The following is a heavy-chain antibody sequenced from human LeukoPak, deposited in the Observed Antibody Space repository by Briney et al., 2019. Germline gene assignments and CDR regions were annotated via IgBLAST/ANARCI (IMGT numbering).Heavy chain of an antibody. Sequence: TGESLKISCKGSGYSFTSYWIGWVRQMPGKGLEWMGIIYPGDSDTRYSPSFQGQATISADKSISTAYLQWSSLKASDTAMYYCARQVYSNPGRAWFDPWGQGTLVTVSS. J-gene: IGHJ5*02. D-gene: IGHD4-11*01. CDR1: GYSFTSYW. CDR2: IYPGDSDT. CDR3: ARQVYSNPGRAWFDP. V-gene: IGHV5-51*01.